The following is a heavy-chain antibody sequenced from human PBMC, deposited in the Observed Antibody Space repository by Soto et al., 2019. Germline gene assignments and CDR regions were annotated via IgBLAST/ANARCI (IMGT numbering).Heavy chain of an antibody. CDR1: GYTFTNYY. D-gene: IGHD6-19*01. CDR3: AREASAVAGTNFDY. J-gene: IGHJ4*02. CDR2: INPIGGST. Sequence: ASVKVSCKASGYTFTNYYIHWVRQAPGQGLEWMGIINPIGGSTRYAQKFQGRVTMTGDTSTSTVYMELSSLRSEDTAVFYCAREASAVAGTNFDYWGQGTLVTVSS. V-gene: IGHV1-46*01.